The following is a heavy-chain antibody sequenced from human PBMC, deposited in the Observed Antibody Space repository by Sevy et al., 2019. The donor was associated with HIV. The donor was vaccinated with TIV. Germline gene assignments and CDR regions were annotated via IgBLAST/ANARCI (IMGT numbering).Heavy chain of an antibody. D-gene: IGHD3-22*01. V-gene: IGHV4-59*11. CDR3: ARLKDYYDTSGSGS. CDR2: VYSSGTT. J-gene: IGHJ4*02. Sequence: SETLSLTCTVSGGSISGHYWSWIRQPPGKGLEWIGYVYSSGTTNYNPSRKSRVTMSVDTSKNPFSLKLSSVTAADTAVYFCARLKDYYDTSGSGSWGQGTLVTVSS. CDR1: GGSISGHY.